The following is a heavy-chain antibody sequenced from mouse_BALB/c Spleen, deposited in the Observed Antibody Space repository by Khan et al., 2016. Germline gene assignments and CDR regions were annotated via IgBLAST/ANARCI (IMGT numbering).Heavy chain of an antibody. CDR1: VFNIKDYY. CDR3: HAIYFGNYVCFNY. J-gene: IGHJ2*01. CDR2: IDPENGDT. Sequence: VRLQQSGAELVRSGASVKLSCTASVFNIKDYYMHWVKQRPEQGLEWIGWIDPENGDTEYAPKFKGKATMTADTSSNAAYLQFSSLTYEDSAVSYFHAIYFGNYVCFNYWGQGTTLTVSS. D-gene: IGHD2-1*01. V-gene: IGHV14-4*02.